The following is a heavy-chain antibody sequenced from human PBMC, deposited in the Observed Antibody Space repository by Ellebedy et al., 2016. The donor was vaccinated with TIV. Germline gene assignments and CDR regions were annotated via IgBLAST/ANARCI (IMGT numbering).Heavy chain of an antibody. CDR2: LSYDGSDH. D-gene: IGHD2-2*01. V-gene: IGHV3-30*18. CDR1: GFTFSSYT. CDR3: TKPSVGHCISNICYVFDD. Sequence: PGGSLRLSCAASGFTFSSYTMHLVRQAPGKGLELVASLSYDGSDHYYGDSVRGRFTISRDSSKKSLYLQMNSLRAEDTAVYYCTKPSVGHCISNICYVFDDWGQGTLVTVSS. J-gene: IGHJ4*02.